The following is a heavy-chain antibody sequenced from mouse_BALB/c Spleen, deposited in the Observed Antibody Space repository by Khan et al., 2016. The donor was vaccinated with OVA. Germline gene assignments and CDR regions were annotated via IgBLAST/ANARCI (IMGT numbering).Heavy chain of an antibody. D-gene: IGHD2-13*01. CDR3: TRGYYGDPFAY. CDR1: GFTFSDYY. V-gene: IGHV5-4*02. CDR2: ISDGGNYI. J-gene: IGHJ3*01. Sequence: EVELVESGGGLVEPGGSLTLSCAATGFTFSDYYMYWVRQTPEKKQVWGATISDGGNYIYYLDNVKGRFTISRDAAKNKLYLQMNSVKSEDTAMYYCTRGYYGDPFAYWGQGTLVTVSA.